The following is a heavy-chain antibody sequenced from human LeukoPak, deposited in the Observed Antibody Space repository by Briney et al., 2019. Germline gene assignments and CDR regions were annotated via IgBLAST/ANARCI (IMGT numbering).Heavy chain of an antibody. CDR2: ISSSSSYI. CDR3: ARAGLTHYYYMDV. V-gene: IGHV3-21*01. CDR1: GFTFSSYS. D-gene: IGHD3-16*01. Sequence: PGGSLRLSCAASGFTFSSYSMNWVRQAPGKGLEWVSSISSSSSYIYYADSVKGRFTISRDNAKNSLYLQMNSLRAEDTAVYYCARAGLTHYYYMDVWGKGTTVTVSS. J-gene: IGHJ6*03.